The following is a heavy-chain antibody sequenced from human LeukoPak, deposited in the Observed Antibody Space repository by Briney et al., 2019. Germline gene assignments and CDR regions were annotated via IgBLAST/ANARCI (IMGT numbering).Heavy chain of an antibody. Sequence: PSETLSLTCTVSGGSISSSSYYWGWIRQPPGKGLEWIGSIYYSGSTYYNPSLKSRVTISVDTSKNQFSLKLSSVTAADTAVYYCARETGDQDSSGFLPFWGQGTLVTVSS. D-gene: IGHD3-22*01. CDR2: IYYSGST. CDR1: GGSISSSSYY. CDR3: ARETGDQDSSGFLPF. J-gene: IGHJ4*02. V-gene: IGHV4-39*07.